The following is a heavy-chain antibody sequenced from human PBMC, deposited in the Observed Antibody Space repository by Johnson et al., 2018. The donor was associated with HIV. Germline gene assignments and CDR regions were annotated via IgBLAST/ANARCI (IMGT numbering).Heavy chain of an antibody. J-gene: IGHJ3*02. CDR2: IRYDGSNK. CDR1: GFTFSSYG. V-gene: IGHV3-30*02. Sequence: QVQLVESGGGVVQPGGSLRLSCAASGFTFSSYGMHWVRQAPGKGLEWVAFIRYDGSNKYYADSVKGRFTISRDNSKNTLYLQMNSLRAEDTAVYYCAIGIAVAGTLLDAFDIWGQGTMVTVSS. CDR3: AIGIAVAGTLLDAFDI. D-gene: IGHD6-19*01.